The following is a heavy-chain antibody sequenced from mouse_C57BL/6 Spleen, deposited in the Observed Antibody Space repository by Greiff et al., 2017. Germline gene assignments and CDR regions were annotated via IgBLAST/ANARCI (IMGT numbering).Heavy chain of an antibody. CDR1: GFTFSSYG. Sequence: EVNVVESGGDLVKPGGSLKLSCAASGFTFSSYGMSWVRQTPDKRLEWVATISSGGSYTYYPDSVKGRFTISRDNAKNTLYLQMSSLKSEDTAMYYCARHDATTVVAHYYAMDYWGQGTSVTVSS. J-gene: IGHJ4*01. D-gene: IGHD1-1*01. CDR2: ISSGGSYT. CDR3: ARHDATTVVAHYYAMDY. V-gene: IGHV5-6*01.